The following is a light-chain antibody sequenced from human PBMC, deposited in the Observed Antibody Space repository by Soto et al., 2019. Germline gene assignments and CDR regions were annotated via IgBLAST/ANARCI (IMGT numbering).Light chain of an antibody. CDR2: KAS. CDR3: QHYNDYPYS. Sequence: DIQMTQSPSTLSASVGDRVTITCRASQSFSTWLAWYQQKPGKAPKLLIYKASTIQSGVPSRFIGSGSGTEFTLTISSLQPDDFATYFCQHYNDYPYSFGQGTKLEIK. V-gene: IGKV1-5*03. CDR1: QSFSTW. J-gene: IGKJ2*03.